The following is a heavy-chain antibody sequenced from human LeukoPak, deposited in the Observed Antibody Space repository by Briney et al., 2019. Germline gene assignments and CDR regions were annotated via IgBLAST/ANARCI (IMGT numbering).Heavy chain of an antibody. Sequence: GGPLRLSCAASGFTFSTHWMTWVRQAPGKGLEWVANIKQDGSEKYYLDSVKGRFTISRDNAKNSLFLQMNSLRAEDTAMYYCATDSRSCRYWGQGTLVTVSS. CDR3: ATDSRSCRY. J-gene: IGHJ4*02. CDR1: GFTFSTHW. V-gene: IGHV3-7*03. CDR2: IKQDGSEK.